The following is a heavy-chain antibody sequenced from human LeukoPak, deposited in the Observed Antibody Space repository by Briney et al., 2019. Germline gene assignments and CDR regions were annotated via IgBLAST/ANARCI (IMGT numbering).Heavy chain of an antibody. CDR1: GGSFSGYY. CDR3: ARVPLYWQAPFDF. D-gene: IGHD2-15*01. CDR2: VSQTGSGKT. Sequence: PSQTLSLTCGVSGGSFSGYYWSWIRQPPGKGLEWIGEVSQTGSGKTNYNPSLKGRVTISLDTSKNQFALELTSVTAADTPLYYCARVPLYWQAPFDFWGQGTLVTVSS. J-gene: IGHJ4*02. V-gene: IGHV4-34*01.